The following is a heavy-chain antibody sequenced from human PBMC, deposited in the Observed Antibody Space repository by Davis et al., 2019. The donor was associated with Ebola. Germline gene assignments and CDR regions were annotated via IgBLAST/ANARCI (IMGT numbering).Heavy chain of an antibody. D-gene: IGHD6-19*01. J-gene: IGHJ4*02. V-gene: IGHV3-74*01. Sequence: GESLKISCAASGFTFGTSWMHWVRQVPGKGLLWVSRINIDGSSISYADSVKGRFTVSRDNAKNTLYLQMDSLTAEDAAVYYCARASSGWANFDYWGQGTLVTVSS. CDR3: ARASSGWANFDY. CDR1: GFTFGTSW. CDR2: INIDGSSI.